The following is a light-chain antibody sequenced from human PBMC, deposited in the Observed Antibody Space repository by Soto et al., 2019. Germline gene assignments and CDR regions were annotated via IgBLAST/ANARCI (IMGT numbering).Light chain of an antibody. Sequence: EIVMSQSPATLSVSTGERATLSCRASQSVSSNLAWYQQKPGQAPRLLIYNALTRATGIPARFSGSGSGTEFTLTVSSLQPEDFAVYYCQHDYNLLTFGGGTKVDI. CDR2: NAL. CDR1: QSVSSN. V-gene: IGKV3-15*01. CDR3: QHDYNLLT. J-gene: IGKJ4*01.